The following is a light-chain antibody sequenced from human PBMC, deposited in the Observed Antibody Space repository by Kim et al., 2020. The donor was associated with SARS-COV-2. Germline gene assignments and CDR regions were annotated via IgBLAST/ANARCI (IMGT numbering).Light chain of an antibody. V-gene: IGKV3-15*01. J-gene: IGKJ4*01. CDR2: GAS. CDR3: QQYHNWPPVT. Sequence: EIVLTQSPGTLSLSPGERATLSCRASQSLTSNYLAWYQQKPGQPPRLLIYGASTRAAGVPVRFSGSGSGTDFTLTISSLQSEDFAVYFCQQYHNWPPVTFGGGTKVDIK. CDR1: QSLTSN.